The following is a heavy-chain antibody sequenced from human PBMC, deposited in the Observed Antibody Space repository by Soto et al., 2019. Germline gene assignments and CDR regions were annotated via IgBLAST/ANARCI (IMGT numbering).Heavy chain of an antibody. J-gene: IGHJ4*02. Sequence: SETLTLACAVSGGSFSVYYWRWIRQPPGKGLEWLGEINHSGSNNYNPSLKSRVTISVDTSKNQFSLKLSSVTAADTAVYYCARGGRELIHYFDYWGQGTLVTVSS. D-gene: IGHD1-26*01. V-gene: IGHV4-34*01. CDR1: GGSFSVYY. CDR3: ARGGRELIHYFDY. CDR2: INHSGSN.